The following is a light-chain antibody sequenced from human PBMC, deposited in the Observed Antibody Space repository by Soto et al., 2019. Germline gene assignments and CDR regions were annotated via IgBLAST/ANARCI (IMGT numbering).Light chain of an antibody. CDR2: GAS. Sequence: EIVLTQSPGTLSLSPGERATLSCRASQSVSSNYLAWYQQTPGQAPRLLIYGASSRATGIPDRFSGSGSGTDFTLTISRLEPXDFAVYYCQQYGTSPRTFGQGTKLEIK. V-gene: IGKV3-20*01. CDR1: QSVSSNY. J-gene: IGKJ2*01. CDR3: QQYGTSPRT.